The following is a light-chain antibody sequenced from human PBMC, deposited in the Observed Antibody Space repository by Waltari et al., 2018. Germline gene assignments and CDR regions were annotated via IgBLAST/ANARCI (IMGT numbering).Light chain of an antibody. CDR1: QSLVHRDGNTY. CDR3: MQGTHWPPIT. J-gene: IGKJ5*01. V-gene: IGKV2-30*02. CDR2: KVS. Sequence: DVVMTQSPLSLPVTLGQPASISCRSSQSLVHRDGNTYLNWFQQRPGQSPRRLMYKVSNRDAGVPDRFSGSGSGTDCTLKISRVEDEDVGIYYCMQGTHWPPITFGQGTRLEIK.